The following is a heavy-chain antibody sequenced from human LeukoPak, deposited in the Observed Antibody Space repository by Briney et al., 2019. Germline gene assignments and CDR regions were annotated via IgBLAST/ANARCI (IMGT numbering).Heavy chain of an antibody. Sequence: PSETLSLTCAVYGGSFSGYYWSWIRQPPGKGLEWIGEINHSGSTNYNPSLKSRVTISVDTSKNQFSLKLSSVTAADTAVYYCARPRDSRGYYFDAFDIWGQGTMVTVSS. D-gene: IGHD3-22*01. V-gene: IGHV4-34*01. CDR3: ARPRDSRGYYFDAFDI. J-gene: IGHJ3*02. CDR2: INHSGST. CDR1: GGSFSGYY.